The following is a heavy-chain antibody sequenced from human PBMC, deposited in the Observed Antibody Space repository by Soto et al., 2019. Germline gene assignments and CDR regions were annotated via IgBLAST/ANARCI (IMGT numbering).Heavy chain of an antibody. CDR2: ISGSGGGT. J-gene: IGHJ4*02. CDR3: AKEEVTYGVGYYFDY. Sequence: LRLSCAASGFPFSSYAMSWVRQAPGKGLEWVSAISGSGGGTYYADSVKGRFTISRDNSKNTLYLQMNSLRAEDTAVYYCAKEEVTYGVGYYFDYWGQGTLVTVSS. D-gene: IGHD2-8*01. V-gene: IGHV3-23*01. CDR1: GFPFSSYA.